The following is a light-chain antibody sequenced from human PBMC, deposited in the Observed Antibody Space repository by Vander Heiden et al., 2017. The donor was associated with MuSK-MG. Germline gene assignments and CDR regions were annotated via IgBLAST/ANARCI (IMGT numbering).Light chain of an antibody. CDR2: QDS. J-gene: IGLJ2*01. Sequence: SYELTQPPSVSVSPGQTASITCSGDKLGEKYACWYQQKPGQSPVLVIYQDSKRPSGIPERFAGSNSGNTATPTISGTQAMDEADYYCQAWDSSTAVVFGGGTKLTVL. V-gene: IGLV3-1*01. CDR1: KLGEKY. CDR3: QAWDSSTAVV.